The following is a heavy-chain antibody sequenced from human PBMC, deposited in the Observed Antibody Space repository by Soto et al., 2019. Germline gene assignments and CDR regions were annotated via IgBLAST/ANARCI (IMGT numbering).Heavy chain of an antibody. Sequence: SETLSLTCTVSGGSISSYYWSWIRQPPGKGLEWIGYIYYSGSTNYNPSLKSRVTISVDTSKNQFSLKLSSVTAADTAVYYCARRGSSSWPLDYWGQGTLVTVSS. V-gene: IGHV4-59*08. D-gene: IGHD6-13*01. CDR2: IYYSGST. CDR1: GGSISSYY. J-gene: IGHJ4*02. CDR3: ARRGSSSWPLDY.